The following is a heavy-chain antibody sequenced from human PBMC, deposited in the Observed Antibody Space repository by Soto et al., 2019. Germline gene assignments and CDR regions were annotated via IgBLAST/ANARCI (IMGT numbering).Heavy chain of an antibody. CDR3: ARELVTVTTLGYFDY. J-gene: IGHJ4*02. D-gene: IGHD4-17*01. CDR2: ISPIFGTA. CDR1: GGTFSSDV. V-gene: IGHV1-69*01. Sequence: QVQLVQSGAEVKKPGSSVKVSCKASGGTFSSDVISWVRQVPGQGLEWLGGISPIFGTANYAQKFQGRVTITADDSTSTAYMDLSSLRSDDTAVYYCARELVTVTTLGYFDYWGQGTLVNVSS.